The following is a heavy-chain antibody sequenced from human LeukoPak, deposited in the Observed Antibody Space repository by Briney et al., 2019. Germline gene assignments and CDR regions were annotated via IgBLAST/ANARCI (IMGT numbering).Heavy chain of an antibody. V-gene: IGHV3-9*01. Sequence: GGSLRLSCAASGFTFDDYATHWVRQAPGKGLEWVSGISWNSGSIGYADSVKGRFTISRDNSKNALYLQMNSLRAEDTAVYYCARDFSYYGMDVWGQGTTVTVSS. CDR1: GFTFDDYA. J-gene: IGHJ6*02. CDR2: ISWNSGSI. CDR3: ARDFSYYGMDV.